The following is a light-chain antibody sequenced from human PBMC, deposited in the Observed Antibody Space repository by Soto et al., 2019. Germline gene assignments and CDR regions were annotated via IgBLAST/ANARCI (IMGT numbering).Light chain of an antibody. CDR2: DAS. CDR1: QSVSSY. Sequence: EIVLTQSPATLSLSPGERATLSCRASQSVSSYLAWYQQKPGQAPRLLIYDASNRATGIPARFSGSGSGTDFTLNISSLETEDFAVYYCQQRSNWPSGTFGQGTKVEIK. CDR3: QQRSNWPSGT. J-gene: IGKJ1*01. V-gene: IGKV3-11*01.